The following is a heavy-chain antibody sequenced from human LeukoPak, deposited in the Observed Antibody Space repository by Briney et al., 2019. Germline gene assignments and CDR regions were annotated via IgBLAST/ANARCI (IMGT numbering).Heavy chain of an antibody. D-gene: IGHD3-3*01. CDR2: MNPNSGNT. V-gene: IGHV1-8*01. Sequence: ASVKVSCKASGYTFTSYDINWVRQATGQGLEWMGWMNPNSGNTGYVQKFQGRVTMTRNTSISTAYMELSSLRSEDTAVYYCARGLRRTIFGVVIKNYYYYYMDVWGKGTTVTVSS. CDR1: GYTFTSYD. CDR3: ARGLRRTIFGVVIKNYYYYYMDV. J-gene: IGHJ6*03.